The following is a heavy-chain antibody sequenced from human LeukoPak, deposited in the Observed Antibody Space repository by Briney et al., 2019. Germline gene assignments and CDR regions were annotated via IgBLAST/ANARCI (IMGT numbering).Heavy chain of an antibody. CDR2: ISSTSSTI. CDR1: GFTFSTYS. CDR3: ARDWGSYLSEDY. J-gene: IGHJ4*02. Sequence: GGSLRLSCAASGFTFSTYSMNWVRQTPGKGLEWVSYISSTSSTILYADSVKGRLTISRDNAKNSLFLQMNSLGAADTAVYYCARDWGSYLSEDYWGQGTLVTVSS. D-gene: IGHD1-26*01. V-gene: IGHV3-48*04.